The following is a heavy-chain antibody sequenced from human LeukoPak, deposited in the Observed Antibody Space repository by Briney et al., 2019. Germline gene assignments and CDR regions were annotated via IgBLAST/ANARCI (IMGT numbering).Heavy chain of an antibody. CDR2: IYYSGST. V-gene: IGHV4-59*11. Sequence: SETLSLTCTVSGGSIGSHYWSWIRQPPGKGLEWIGYIYYSGSTNYNPSLKSRVTISVDTSKNQFSLKLGSVTAADTAVYYCARFRRMRYCSSTSCYDFGAFDIWGQGTMVTVSS. D-gene: IGHD2-2*01. CDR3: ARFRRMRYCSSTSCYDFGAFDI. CDR1: GGSIGSHY. J-gene: IGHJ3*02.